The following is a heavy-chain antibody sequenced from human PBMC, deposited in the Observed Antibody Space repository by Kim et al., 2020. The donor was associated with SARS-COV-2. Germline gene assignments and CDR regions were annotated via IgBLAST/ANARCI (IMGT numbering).Heavy chain of an antibody. D-gene: IGHD6-13*01. CDR1: GFTFSTYW. CDR2: INDDGSST. Sequence: GGSLRLSCAASGFTFSTYWMHWVSQVPGKGLVWVSRINDDGSSTTYADSVKGRFTISRDNAKNTLYLQMNSLRAEDTAVYYCARDMYSREGGDYWGQGT. CDR3: ARDMYSREGGDY. J-gene: IGHJ4*02. V-gene: IGHV3-74*01.